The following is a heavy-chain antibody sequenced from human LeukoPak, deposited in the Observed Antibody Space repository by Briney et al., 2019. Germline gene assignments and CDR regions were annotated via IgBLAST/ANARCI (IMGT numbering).Heavy chain of an antibody. CDR3: AKDARIAVAGTLNY. J-gene: IGHJ4*02. Sequence: PGGSLRLSCAASGFTFSSYGMHWVRQAPGKGLEWVAVIWYDGSNKYYADSVKGRFTISRDNSKNTLYLQMNSLRAEDTAVYYCAKDARIAVAGTLNYWGQGTLVTVSS. CDR2: IWYDGSNK. D-gene: IGHD6-19*01. CDR1: GFTFSSYG. V-gene: IGHV3-33*06.